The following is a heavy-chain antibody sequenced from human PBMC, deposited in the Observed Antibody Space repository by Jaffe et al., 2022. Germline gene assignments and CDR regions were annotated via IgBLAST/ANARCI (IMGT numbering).Heavy chain of an antibody. V-gene: IGHV3-7*04. CDR2: IKQDGSEK. D-gene: IGHD1-7*01. J-gene: IGHJ4*02. Sequence: EVQLVESGGGLVQPGGSLRLSCAASGFTFSSYWMSWVRQAPGKGLEWVANIKQDGSEKYYVDSVKGRFTISRDNAKNSLYLQMNSLRAEDTAVYYCARALYNWNYDHYFDYWGQGTLVTVSS. CDR1: GFTFSSYW. CDR3: ARALYNWNYDHYFDY.